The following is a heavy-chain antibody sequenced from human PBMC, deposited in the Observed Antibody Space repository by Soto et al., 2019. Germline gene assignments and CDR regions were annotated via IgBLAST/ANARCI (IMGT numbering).Heavy chain of an antibody. Sequence: EVQLVQSGAEVKKPGESLKISCKGSGHSYTTYWIGWVRQMPGKGLEWMGVIYPGDSDTRYSPSFQGQVTISADKSTSTSYLQWSSLNASDTAMYYCATRPYYYDSSGYYTWGQGTLVTVSS. V-gene: IGHV5-51*03. CDR3: ATRPYYYDSSGYYT. CDR1: GHSYTTYW. J-gene: IGHJ5*02. CDR2: IYPGDSDT. D-gene: IGHD3-22*01.